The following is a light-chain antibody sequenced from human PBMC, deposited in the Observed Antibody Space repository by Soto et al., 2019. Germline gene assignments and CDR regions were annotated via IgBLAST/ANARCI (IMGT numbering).Light chain of an antibody. Sequence: QSVLTQPPSASVPPGQRVTISCSGSNSNIGGNNVDWYQQVPGTAPKLLISRSNQRPSGVPDRFSGSKSGTSASLAISGLRSEDEADYYCATWDNRLNGVVFGGGTKLTVL. CDR2: RSN. CDR3: ATWDNRLNGVV. CDR1: NSNIGGNN. V-gene: IGLV1-47*01. J-gene: IGLJ3*02.